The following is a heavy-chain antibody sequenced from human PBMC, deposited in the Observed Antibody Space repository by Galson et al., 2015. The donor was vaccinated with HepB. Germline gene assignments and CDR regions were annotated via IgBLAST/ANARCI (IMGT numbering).Heavy chain of an antibody. CDR1: GDSVSSNSAA. V-gene: IGHV6-1*01. J-gene: IGHJ6*02. CDR2: TYHRSKWYN. D-gene: IGHD5-12*01. CDR3: ARERVGGYDIYYYYYGMDV. Sequence: CAISGDSVSSNSAAWNWIRQSPSRGLEWLGRTYHRSKWYNDYAVSVKSRITINPDTSKNQFSLQLNSVTPEDTAVYYCARERVGGYDIYYYYYGMDVWGQGTTVTVSS.